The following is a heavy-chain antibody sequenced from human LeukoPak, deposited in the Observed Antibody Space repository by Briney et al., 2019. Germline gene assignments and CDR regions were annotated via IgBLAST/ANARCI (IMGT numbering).Heavy chain of an antibody. CDR3: ARGSTMIIVISPGAFDI. V-gene: IGHV3-53*01. J-gene: IGHJ3*02. CDR1: GFTVSSNY. D-gene: IGHD3-22*01. Sequence: GGSLRLSCAASGFTVSSNYMSWVRQAPGKGLEWVSVIYSGGSAYYADSVKGRFTLSRDNSKNTLYLQMNSLRAEDTAVYYCARGSTMIIVISPGAFDIWGQGTMVTVSS. CDR2: IYSGGSA.